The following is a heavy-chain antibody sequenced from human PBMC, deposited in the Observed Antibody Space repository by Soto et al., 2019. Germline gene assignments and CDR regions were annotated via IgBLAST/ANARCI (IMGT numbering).Heavy chain of an antibody. Sequence: PGESLTISGKRSGYNFTSSWTGWVRQMPGKGLEWKGIIYPGDSDTRYSPSFQGRFTISSDNAKNSLYLQMNSLRAEDTALYYCAGGIAVAGKTYYYYGMDVWGQGTTVTVSS. D-gene: IGHD6-19*01. J-gene: IGHJ6*02. V-gene: IGHV5-51*01. CDR3: AGGIAVAGKTYYYYGMDV. CDR2: IYPGDSDT. CDR1: GYNFTSSW.